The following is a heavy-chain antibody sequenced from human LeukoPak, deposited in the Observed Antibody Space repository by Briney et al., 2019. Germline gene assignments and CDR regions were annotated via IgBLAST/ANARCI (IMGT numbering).Heavy chain of an antibody. CDR2: ILHAGNNQ. V-gene: IGHV3-30*01. Sequence: GGSLRLPCAASGFPLSRHVMHWVRQAPGKGLEWVASILHAGNNQFHAGPVKGRFTVSRDNSKNTLYLQIYRLRGEDAAVYSCARGGISTGPYYYFYYMDVWGKGTAVAVSS. CDR3: ARGGISTGPYYYFYYMDV. D-gene: IGHD3-10*01. J-gene: IGHJ6*03. CDR1: GFPLSRHV.